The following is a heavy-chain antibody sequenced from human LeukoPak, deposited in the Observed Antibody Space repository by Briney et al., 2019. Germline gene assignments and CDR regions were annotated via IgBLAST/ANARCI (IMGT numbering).Heavy chain of an antibody. Sequence: PGGSLRLSCAASGFTFSNAWMSWVRQAPGKGLEWVGRIKSKTDGGTTDYAAPVKGRFTISRDDSKNTLYLQMNSLKTEDTAVYYCAKDPWYSSGWYLRFSESDAFDIWGQGTMVTVSS. CDR3: AKDPWYSSGWYLRFSESDAFDI. CDR2: IKSKTDGGTT. V-gene: IGHV3-15*01. J-gene: IGHJ3*02. CDR1: GFTFSNAW. D-gene: IGHD6-19*01.